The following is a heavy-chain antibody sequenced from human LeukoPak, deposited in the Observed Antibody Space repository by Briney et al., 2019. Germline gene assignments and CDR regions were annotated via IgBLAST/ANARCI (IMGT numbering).Heavy chain of an antibody. CDR3: ARDGCSGGSCRYNWFDP. D-gene: IGHD2-15*01. Sequence: PSETLSLTCTVSGGSISSYYWSWIRQPAGKGLEWIGRIYTSGSTNYNPSLKSRVTMSVDTSKNQFSLQLSSVTAADTAVYYCARDGCSGGSCRYNWFDPWGQGTLVTVSS. CDR2: IYTSGST. J-gene: IGHJ5*02. V-gene: IGHV4-4*07. CDR1: GGSISSYY.